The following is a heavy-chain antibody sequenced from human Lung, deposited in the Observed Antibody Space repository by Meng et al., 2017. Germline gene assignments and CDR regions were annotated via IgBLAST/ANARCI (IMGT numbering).Heavy chain of an antibody. CDR1: GGSFSDYY. D-gene: IGHD4-11*01. Sequence: VQLQPGGAWLLKPSAALALTFAFSGGSFSDYYWSWIRQPQGKGLEWIGEINHSGSTNYNPSLESRATISVDMSQNNLSLKLSSVTAADSAVYYCARGPTTMAHDFDYWGQGTLVTVSS. CDR3: ARGPTTMAHDFDY. J-gene: IGHJ4*02. V-gene: IGHV4-34*01. CDR2: INHSGST.